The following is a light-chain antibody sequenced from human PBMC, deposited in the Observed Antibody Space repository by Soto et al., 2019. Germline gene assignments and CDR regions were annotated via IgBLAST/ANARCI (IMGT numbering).Light chain of an antibody. Sequence: AIQMTQSPSSLSASVGDRVTITCRASQDIRRELAWYQHTPGKAPKLLIYSAAYLQCGVPSRFLGAGSGTDFTLTISSLQPEDFATYYCLQDYNYPRTFGQGTKVEIK. V-gene: IGKV1-6*01. CDR1: QDIRRE. CDR3: LQDYNYPRT. CDR2: SAA. J-gene: IGKJ1*01.